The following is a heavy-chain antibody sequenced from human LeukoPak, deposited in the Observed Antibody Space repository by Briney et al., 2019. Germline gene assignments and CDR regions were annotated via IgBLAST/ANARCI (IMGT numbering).Heavy chain of an antibody. V-gene: IGHV4-39*07. Sequence: PSETLSLTCTVSGGSISSSSYYWGWIRQPPGKGLEWFGSIYYSGSTYYNPSLKSLVTISVDTSKNQFSLKMSSVTAADTAVYYCARDVVSSWGDYFDYWGQGTLVTVSS. CDR2: IYYSGST. CDR3: ARDVVSSWGDYFDY. D-gene: IGHD6-13*01. CDR1: GGSISSSSYY. J-gene: IGHJ4*02.